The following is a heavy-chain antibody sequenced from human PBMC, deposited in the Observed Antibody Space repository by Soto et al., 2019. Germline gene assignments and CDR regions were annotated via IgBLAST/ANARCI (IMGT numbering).Heavy chain of an antibody. D-gene: IGHD1-26*01. J-gene: IGHJ4*02. V-gene: IGHV4-30-4*01. CDR3: ARGPSGDKVDY. CDR1: GASVSSDYYY. CDR2: IYNSGST. Sequence: QVQLQESGPGLVEPSQTLSLTCTVSGASVSSDYYYWSWIRQPPGRGLGWIGHIYNSGSTYSNPSLKSRVTVSLDTTKNQFSLNLSSVTAADTAVYYCARGPSGDKVDYWGQGTLVTVSS.